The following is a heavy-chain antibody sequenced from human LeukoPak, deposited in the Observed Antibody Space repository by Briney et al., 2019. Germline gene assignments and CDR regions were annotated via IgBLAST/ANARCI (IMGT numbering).Heavy chain of an antibody. CDR1: GFTFSSYA. Sequence: PGGSLRLSCAASGFTFSSYAMSWVRQAPGKGLEWVSAISGSGGSTYYADSVKGRFTISRDNSKNTLYLQMNSLRAEDTAVYYCAKLDNMGIIVGATGGYYFDYWGQGTLVTVSS. CDR2: ISGSGGST. J-gene: IGHJ4*02. V-gene: IGHV3-23*01. D-gene: IGHD1-26*01. CDR3: AKLDNMGIIVGATGGYYFDY.